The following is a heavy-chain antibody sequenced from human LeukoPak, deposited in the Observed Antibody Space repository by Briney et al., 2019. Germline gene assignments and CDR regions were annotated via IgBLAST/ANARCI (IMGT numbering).Heavy chain of an antibody. V-gene: IGHV4-39*01. CDR1: GGSISSSSYY. CDR3: ARPYSITIFGVVRESAFDI. J-gene: IGHJ3*02. D-gene: IGHD3-3*01. CDR2: IYYSGST. Sequence: SETLSLTCTVSGGSISSSSYYWGWIRQPPGKGLEWIGSIYYSGSTYYNPSLKSRVTISVDTSKNQFSLKLSSVTAADTAVYYCARPYSITIFGVVRESAFDIWGQGTMVTVSS.